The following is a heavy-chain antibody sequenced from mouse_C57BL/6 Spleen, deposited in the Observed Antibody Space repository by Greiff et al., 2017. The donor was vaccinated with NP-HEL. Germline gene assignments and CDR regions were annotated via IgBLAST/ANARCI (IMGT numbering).Heavy chain of an antibody. D-gene: IGHD2-4*01. CDR3: ARRYYDRYYYAMDY. J-gene: IGHJ4*01. CDR2: ISSGSSTI. Sequence: EVMLVESGGGLVKPGGSLKLSCAASGFTFSDYGMHWVRQAPEKGLEWVAYISSGSSTIYYADTVKGRFTISRDNAKNTLFLQMTSLRSEDTAMYYCARRYYDRYYYAMDYWGQGTSVTVSS. CDR1: GFTFSDYG. V-gene: IGHV5-17*01.